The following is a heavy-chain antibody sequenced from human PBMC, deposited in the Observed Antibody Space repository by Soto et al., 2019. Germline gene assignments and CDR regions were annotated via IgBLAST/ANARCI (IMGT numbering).Heavy chain of an antibody. CDR1: GLTFSSYA. CDR3: AKDTGDS. CDR2: ISGSGGST. J-gene: IGHJ4*02. Sequence: EVPLLASGGGLVQPGGSLRLSCAASGLTFSSYAMNWVRPAPGKGLEWVSAISGSGGSTYYADSVKGRFTISIDNSKNTLYLQMNSQRAGDTAVYYCAKDTGDSWGQGTLVTVSS. V-gene: IGHV3-23*01.